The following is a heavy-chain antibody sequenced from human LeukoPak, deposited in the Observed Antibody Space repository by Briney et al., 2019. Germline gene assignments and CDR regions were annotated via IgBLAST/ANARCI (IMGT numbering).Heavy chain of an antibody. V-gene: IGHV4-4*02. CDR2: IYHRGDT. CDR3: ARVDGAGSGEFFDL. Sequence: SETLSLTCTVSGGSISTPNWWSWVRQPPGKGLEWIGEIYHRGDTNYNPSLKSRVTLSVDKSKKQFSLKLSFVTAADTAVYYCARVDGAGSGEFFDLWGRGTLITVSS. D-gene: IGHD3-10*01. CDR1: GGSISTPNW. J-gene: IGHJ4*02.